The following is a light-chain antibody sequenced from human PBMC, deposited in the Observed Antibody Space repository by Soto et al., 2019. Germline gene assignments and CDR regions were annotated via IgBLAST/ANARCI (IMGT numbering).Light chain of an antibody. CDR1: QSVSSSY. V-gene: IGKV3-20*01. Sequence: PGERATLSCRASQSVSSSYLAWYQQKPGQAPRLLIYGASSRATGIPDRFSGSGSGTDFTLSISRLEPEDFAVYYCQQYASSPETFGQGTKVDIK. CDR3: QQYASSPET. J-gene: IGKJ1*01. CDR2: GAS.